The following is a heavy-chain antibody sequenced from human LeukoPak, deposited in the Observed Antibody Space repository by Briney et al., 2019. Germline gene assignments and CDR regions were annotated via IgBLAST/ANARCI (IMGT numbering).Heavy chain of an antibody. CDR2: IYYSGST. D-gene: IGHD6-13*01. CDR1: GGSISSHY. Sequence: SETLSLTCTLPGGSISSHYWSWIRQPPGKGLEWIGYIYYSGSTNYNPSLKSRVTISVDTSKNQFSLKLSSVTAADTAVYYCASSSWYGRVDYWGQGTLVTVSS. J-gene: IGHJ4*02. CDR3: ASSSWYGRVDY. V-gene: IGHV4-59*11.